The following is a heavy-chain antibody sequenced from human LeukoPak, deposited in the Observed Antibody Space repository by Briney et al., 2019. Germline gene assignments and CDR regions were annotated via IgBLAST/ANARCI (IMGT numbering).Heavy chain of an antibody. V-gene: IGHV1-8*01. CDR1: GYTFTSYD. CDR2: MNPNSGNT. D-gene: IGHD6-19*01. J-gene: IGHJ4*02. Sequence: ASVKVSCKASGYTFTSYDINWVRQATGQGGEGRGWMNPNSGNTGYAQKFQGRVTMTRNTSIGTAYMELSSLRSEDTAVYYCARYPQLLTVAGGFDYWGQGPLVTVSS. CDR3: ARYPQLLTVAGGFDY.